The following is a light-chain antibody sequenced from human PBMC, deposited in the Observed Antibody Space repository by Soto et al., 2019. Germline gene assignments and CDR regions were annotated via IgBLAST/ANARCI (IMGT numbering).Light chain of an antibody. Sequence: EIVMTQSPATLSVSPGERATLSCRASQSVSTKLAWYRHKPGQALRLLIYGASTRATGIPARFSGSGSGTEFTLTINSLQSEDFAVYYCQQYKNWPHFTFGPGTTVDIK. V-gene: IGKV3-15*01. J-gene: IGKJ3*01. CDR1: QSVSTK. CDR3: QQYKNWPHFT. CDR2: GAS.